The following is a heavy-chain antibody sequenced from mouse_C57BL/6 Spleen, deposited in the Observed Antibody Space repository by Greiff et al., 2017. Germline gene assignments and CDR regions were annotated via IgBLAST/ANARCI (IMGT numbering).Heavy chain of an antibody. J-gene: IGHJ1*03. CDR3: ARDRDDYDWYFDV. D-gene: IGHD2-4*01. Sequence: EVMLVESGGGLVKPGGSLKLSCAASGFTFSSYAMSWVRQTPEKRLEWVATISDGGSYTYYPDNVKGRFTISRGNAKNNLYLQMSHLKSEETAMYYCARDRDDYDWYFDVWGTGTTVTVSS. CDR1: GFTFSSYA. CDR2: ISDGGSYT. V-gene: IGHV5-4*03.